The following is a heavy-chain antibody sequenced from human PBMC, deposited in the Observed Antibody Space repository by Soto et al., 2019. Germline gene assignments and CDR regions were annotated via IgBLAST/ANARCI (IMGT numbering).Heavy chain of an antibody. CDR2: ISSSGSTI. V-gene: IGHV3-11*04. Sequence: GGSLRLSCAASGFTFSDYYMSWIRQAPGKGLEWVSYISSSGSTIYYADSVKGRFTISRDNAQNSLFLQMISLRAEDTAVYYCARDERAYGAGALDIWGQGTMVTVSS. J-gene: IGHJ3*02. D-gene: IGHD4-17*01. CDR1: GFTFSDYY. CDR3: ARDERAYGAGALDI.